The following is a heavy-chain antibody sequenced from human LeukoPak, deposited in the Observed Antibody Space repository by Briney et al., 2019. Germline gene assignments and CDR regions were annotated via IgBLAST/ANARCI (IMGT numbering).Heavy chain of an antibody. CDR1: GGSFSGYY. D-gene: IGHD3-22*01. V-gene: IGHV4-34*01. Sequence: SEALSLTCAVYGGSFSGYYWSWIRQPPGKGLEWIGEINHSGSTNYNPSFKSRVTILVDTSKNQFSLKLSSVTAADTAVYYCARGARYYYDSSGYYAPFDYWGQGTLVTVSS. J-gene: IGHJ4*02. CDR2: INHSGST. CDR3: ARGARYYYDSSGYYAPFDY.